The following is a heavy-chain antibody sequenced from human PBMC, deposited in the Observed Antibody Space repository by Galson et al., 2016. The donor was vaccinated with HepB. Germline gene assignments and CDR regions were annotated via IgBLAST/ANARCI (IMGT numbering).Heavy chain of an antibody. D-gene: IGHD3-10*01. CDR3: ARGYYGSGSYYFDY. J-gene: IGHJ4*02. Sequence: SLRLSCAASGFTFGDYAMHWVRQAPGKGLEWVSAIGTAGDTYYPGSVKGRFTISRENAKNSLYLQMNSLRAGDAAVYYCARGYYGSGSYYFDYWGQGTLVTVSS. CDR1: GFTFGDYA. V-gene: IGHV3-13*01. CDR2: IGTAGDT.